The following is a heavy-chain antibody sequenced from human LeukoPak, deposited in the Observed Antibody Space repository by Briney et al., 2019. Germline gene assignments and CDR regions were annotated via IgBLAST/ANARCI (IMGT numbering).Heavy chain of an antibody. CDR3: ARVLEIQYVYWFDP. D-gene: IGHD1-7*01. CDR2: ISSSGSTI. V-gene: IGHV3-11*01. CDR1: GFTFSDYY. Sequence: GGSLRLSCAASGFTFSDYYMSWIRQAPGKGREWVSYISSSGSTIYYADSVKGRFTISRDNAKNSLYLQMNSLRAEDTAAYYCARVLEIQYVYWFDPWGQGTLLTASS. J-gene: IGHJ5*02.